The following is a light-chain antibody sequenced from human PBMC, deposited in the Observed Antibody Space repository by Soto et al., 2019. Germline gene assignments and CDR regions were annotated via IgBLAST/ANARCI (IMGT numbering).Light chain of an antibody. V-gene: IGKV1-39*01. CDR1: QIIDTY. Sequence: DIHMTQSPSSLYASIGDRVTITCRSGQIIDTYLNWYQQKPGKAPKLLIYGVSKLQSGVPPRFSGSGSGTEFTLTITGLQPEDFATYYCQQSYSSPLLAFGGGTKVEIK. CDR2: GVS. CDR3: QQSYSSPLLA. J-gene: IGKJ4*01.